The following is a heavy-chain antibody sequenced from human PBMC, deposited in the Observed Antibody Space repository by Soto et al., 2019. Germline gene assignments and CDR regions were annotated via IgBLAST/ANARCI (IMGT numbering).Heavy chain of an antibody. Sequence: ASVKVSCKASGYTFTGYYMHWVRQAPGQGLEWMGWINPNSGGTNYAQKFQGRVTMTRDTSISTAYMELSRLRSDDTAVYYCARDNGYDFWSGYYPDNWFDPWGQGTLVTAPQ. CDR1: GYTFTGYY. D-gene: IGHD3-3*01. CDR2: INPNSGGT. J-gene: IGHJ5*02. CDR3: ARDNGYDFWSGYYPDNWFDP. V-gene: IGHV1-2*02.